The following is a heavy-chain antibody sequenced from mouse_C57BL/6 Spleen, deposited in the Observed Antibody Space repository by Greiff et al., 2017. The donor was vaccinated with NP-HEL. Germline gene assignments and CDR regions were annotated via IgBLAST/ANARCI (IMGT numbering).Heavy chain of an antibody. J-gene: IGHJ3*01. CDR2: IYPGSGST. Sequence: QVHVKQSGAELVKPGASVKMSCKASGYTFTSYWITWVKQRPGQGLEWIGDIYPGSGSTNYNEKFKSKATLTVDTSSSTAYMQLSSLTSEDSAVYYCARGDSNYWFAYWGQGTLVTVSA. CDR1: GYTFTSYW. CDR3: ARGDSNYWFAY. D-gene: IGHD2-5*01. V-gene: IGHV1-55*01.